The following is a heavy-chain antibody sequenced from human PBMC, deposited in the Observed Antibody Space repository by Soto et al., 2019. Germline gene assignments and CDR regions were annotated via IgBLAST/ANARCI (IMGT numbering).Heavy chain of an antibody. J-gene: IGHJ3*02. D-gene: IGHD6-13*01. CDR3: AKPTGYSSSWSLDAFDI. Sequence: GGSLRLSCAASGFTFSSYAMSWVRQAPGKGLEWVSAISGSGGSTYYADSVKGRFTISRDNSKNTLYLQMNSLRAEDPAVYYCAKPTGYSSSWSLDAFDIWGQGTMVTVSS. CDR1: GFTFSSYA. CDR2: ISGSGGST. V-gene: IGHV3-23*01.